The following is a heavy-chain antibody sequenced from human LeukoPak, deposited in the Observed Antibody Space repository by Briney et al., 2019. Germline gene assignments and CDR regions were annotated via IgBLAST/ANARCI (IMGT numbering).Heavy chain of an antibody. J-gene: IGHJ4*02. D-gene: IGHD1-26*01. CDR2: IYTSGST. CDR3: ARVLSGSYYLLDY. CDR1: GGSISSGSYY. Sequence: SETLSLTCTVSGGSISSGSYYWSWIRQPAGKGLEWIGRIYTSGSTNYNPSLKSRVTISVDTSKNQFSLKLSSVTAADTAVYYCARVLSGSYYLLDYWGQGTLVTVSS. V-gene: IGHV4-61*02.